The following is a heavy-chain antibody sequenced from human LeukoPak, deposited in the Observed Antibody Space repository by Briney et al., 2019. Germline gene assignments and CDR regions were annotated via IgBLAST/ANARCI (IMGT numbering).Heavy chain of an antibody. V-gene: IGHV4-39*01. CDR2: IYYSGST. J-gene: IGHJ4*02. D-gene: IGHD3-22*01. CDR1: GGSISSSSYY. Sequence: PSETLSLTCTVSGGSISSSSYYWGWIRQPPGKGLDWIGSIYYSGSTYYTPSLKSRVTISEDTSKNQFSLKLSSVTAADTTVYYCASGYDYWGQGTLVTVSS. CDR3: ASGYDY.